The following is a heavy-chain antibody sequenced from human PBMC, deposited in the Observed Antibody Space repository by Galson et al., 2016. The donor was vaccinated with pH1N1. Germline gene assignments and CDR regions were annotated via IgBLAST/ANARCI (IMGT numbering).Heavy chain of an antibody. Sequence: SLRLSCATSGFSFANYAMHWVRQAPAKGLEWVALIWFDGTNRHYADSVKGRFTISRDYSKRTLYLQMNGLRAQDTAGYYCARGRGAPNGYYLDFWGQVTLVTVSS. J-gene: IGHJ4*02. CDR1: GFSFANYA. V-gene: IGHV3-33*01. CDR2: IWFDGTNR. D-gene: IGHD2-8*01. CDR3: ARGRGAPNGYYLDF.